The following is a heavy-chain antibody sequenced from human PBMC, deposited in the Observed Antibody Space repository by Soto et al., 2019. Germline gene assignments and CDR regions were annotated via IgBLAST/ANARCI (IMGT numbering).Heavy chain of an antibody. CDR2: INPNSGGT. Sequence: GASVKVSCKASGYTFTGYYMHWVRQAPGQGLEWMGWINPNSGGTNYAQKFQGRVTMTRDTSISTAYMELSRLRSDDTAVYYCARRAEAYDSSGYYYYYGMDVWGQGTTVTVSS. J-gene: IGHJ6*02. V-gene: IGHV1-2*02. D-gene: IGHD3-22*01. CDR1: GYTFTGYY. CDR3: ARRAEAYDSSGYYYYYGMDV.